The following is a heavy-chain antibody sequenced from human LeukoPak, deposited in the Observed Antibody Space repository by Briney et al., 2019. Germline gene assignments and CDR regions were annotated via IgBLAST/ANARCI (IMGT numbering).Heavy chain of an antibody. V-gene: IGHV1-8*03. CDR2: MNPNSGNT. Sequence: ASVKVSCKASGYTFTSYDINWVRQATGQGLEWMGWMNPNSGNTGYAQKFQGRVTITRNTSISTAYMELSSLRSEDTAVYYCATDLRVGAKLYYYYMDVWGKGTTVTVSS. D-gene: IGHD1-26*01. CDR1: GYTFTSYD. CDR3: ATDLRVGAKLYYYYMDV. J-gene: IGHJ6*03.